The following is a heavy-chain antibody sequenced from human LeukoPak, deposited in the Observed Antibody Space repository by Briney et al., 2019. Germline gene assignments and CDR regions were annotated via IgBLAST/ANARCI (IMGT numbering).Heavy chain of an antibody. V-gene: IGHV1-18*04. D-gene: IGHD6-19*01. J-gene: IGHJ6*03. CDR3: ARVSYSSGWYLPPYYYYYMDV. Sequence: GASVKVSCKASGYTFTGYYMHWVRQAPGQGLEWMGWISAYNGNTNYAQKLQGRVTMTTDTSTSTAYMELRSLRSDDTAVYYCARVSYSSGWYLPPYYYYYMDVWGKGTTVTISS. CDR1: GYTFTGYY. CDR2: ISAYNGNT.